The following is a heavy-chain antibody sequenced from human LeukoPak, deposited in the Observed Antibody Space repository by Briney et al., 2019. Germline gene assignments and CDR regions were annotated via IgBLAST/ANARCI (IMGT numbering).Heavy chain of an antibody. CDR3: ASPGSGSSNAFDI. J-gene: IGHJ3*02. CDR2: IYPGDSDT. V-gene: IGHV5-51*01. D-gene: IGHD3-10*01. Sequence: GESLKISCKGSGYSFTTYWIGWVRRMPGKGLEWMGIIYPGDSDTRYSPSFQGQVTISADKSISTAYLQWSSLKASDTAMYYCASPGSGSSNAFDIWGQGTMVTVSS. CDR1: GYSFTTYW.